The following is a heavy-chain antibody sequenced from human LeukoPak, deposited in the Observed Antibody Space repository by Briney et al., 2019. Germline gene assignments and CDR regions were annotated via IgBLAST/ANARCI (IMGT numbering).Heavy chain of an antibody. V-gene: IGHV1-69*05. Sequence: SVKVSCKASGGTFSSYAISWVRQAPGQGLEWMGGIIPIFGTANYAQKFQGRVTITTDESTSTAYMELSSLRSEDTAVYYCARALCGYSYGLRWYYFDYWGQGTLVTVSS. CDR3: ARALCGYSYGLRWYYFDY. CDR1: GGTFSSYA. CDR2: IIPIFGTA. J-gene: IGHJ4*02. D-gene: IGHD5-18*01.